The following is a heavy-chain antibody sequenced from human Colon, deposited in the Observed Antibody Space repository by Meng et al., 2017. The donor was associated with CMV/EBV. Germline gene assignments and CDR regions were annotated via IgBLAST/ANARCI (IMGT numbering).Heavy chain of an antibody. V-gene: IGHV3-66*02. CDR3: ARDGVTSRPLVGDGMDV. CDR1: GFTVSDKS. D-gene: IGHD1-26*01. CDR2: IYSGGST. J-gene: IGHJ6*02. Sequence: GESLKISCSVSGFTVSDKSMTWVRQAPGMGLEWISVIYSGGSTNYAESVKGRLTISRDNSKNTVYLHMESLRIEDTAVYYCARDGVTSRPLVGDGMDVWGQGTTVTVSS.